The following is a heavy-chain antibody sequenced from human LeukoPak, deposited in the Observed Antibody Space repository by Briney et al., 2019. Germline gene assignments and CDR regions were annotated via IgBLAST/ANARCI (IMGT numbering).Heavy chain of an antibody. V-gene: IGHV3-30*02. CDR3: AKGLTFGFDY. D-gene: IGHD3-16*01. J-gene: IGHJ4*02. Sequence: GESLKISCAASGFTFSTSGMHWVRQAPGKGLEWVAFIRYDGSSKYFADSVKGRFTISRDNSKDTLYLQMNSLRAEDTAVYYCAKGLTFGFDYWGQGTLVTVSS. CDR2: IRYDGSSK. CDR1: GFTFSTSG.